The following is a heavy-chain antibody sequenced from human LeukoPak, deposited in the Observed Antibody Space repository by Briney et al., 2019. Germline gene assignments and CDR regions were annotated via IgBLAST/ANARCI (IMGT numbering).Heavy chain of an antibody. D-gene: IGHD6-13*01. V-gene: IGHV3-21*01. Sequence: GGSLRLSCTVSGFTLSSYEMSWIRQAPGKGLEWVSSISGSGDSTYYADSVKGRFTISRDNAKNSLYLQMNSLRAEDTAVYYCARDRSSSWWGYYYYYYMDVWGKGTTVTISS. CDR2: ISGSGDST. CDR3: ARDRSSSWWGYYYYYYMDV. CDR1: GFTLSSYE. J-gene: IGHJ6*03.